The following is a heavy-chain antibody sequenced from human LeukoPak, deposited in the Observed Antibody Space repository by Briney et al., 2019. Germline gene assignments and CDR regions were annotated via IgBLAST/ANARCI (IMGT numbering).Heavy chain of an antibody. J-gene: IGHJ4*02. CDR2: IIPIFGTA. Sequence: GSSVKVSCKASGGTFSSYAISWVRQAPGQGLEWMGGIIPIFGTANYAQKFQGRVTITADESTSTAYMELSSLRSEDTAVYYCAGDSSGYYYGLIDYWGQGTLVTVSS. CDR1: GGTFSSYA. CDR3: AGDSSGYYYGLIDY. V-gene: IGHV1-69*01. D-gene: IGHD3-22*01.